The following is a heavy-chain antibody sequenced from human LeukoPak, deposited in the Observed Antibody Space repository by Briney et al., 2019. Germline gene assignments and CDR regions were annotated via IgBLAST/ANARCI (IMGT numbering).Heavy chain of an antibody. CDR2: IYTSGNT. V-gene: IGHV4-4*07. CDR3: VRGGRAATDNYFDP. D-gene: IGHD1-1*01. Sequence: SETLSLTCAVSGDSISSYFWNWIRQPAGKGLEWIGRIYTSGNTNYSPSLRSRVTMSVDTSKNQFSLKLSSVPAADTAVYYCVRGGRAATDNYFDPWGQGTLVTVSS. J-gene: IGHJ5*02. CDR1: GDSISSYF.